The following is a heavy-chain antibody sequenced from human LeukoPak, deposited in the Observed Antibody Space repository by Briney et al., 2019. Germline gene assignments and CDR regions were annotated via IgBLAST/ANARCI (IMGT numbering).Heavy chain of an antibody. CDR3: AADAFDI. CDR1: GFTFSSYA. J-gene: IGHJ3*02. Sequence: GGSLRLSCAASGFTFSSYAMHWVRQAPGKGLEWVAVISYDGSNKYYADSVKGRFTISRDNSKNTLYLQMNSLRAEDTAVYYGAADAFDIRGQGTMVTVSS. CDR2: ISYDGSNK. V-gene: IGHV3-30-3*01.